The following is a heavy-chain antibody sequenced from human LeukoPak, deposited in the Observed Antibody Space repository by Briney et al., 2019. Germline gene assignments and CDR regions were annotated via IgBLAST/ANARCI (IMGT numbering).Heavy chain of an antibody. J-gene: IGHJ4*02. V-gene: IGHV4-59*01. CDR1: GGSISSYY. CDR2: IYYSGST. CDR3: ARGILTGYYQFDY. Sequence: SETLSLTCTVSGGSISSYYWSWIRQPPGKGLEWIEYIYYSGSTNYNPSLKSRVTISVDTSKNQFSLKLSSVTAADTAVYYCARGILTGYYQFDYWGQGTLVTVSS. D-gene: IGHD3-9*01.